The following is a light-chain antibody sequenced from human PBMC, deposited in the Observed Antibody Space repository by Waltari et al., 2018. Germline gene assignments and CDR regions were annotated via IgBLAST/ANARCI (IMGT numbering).Light chain of an antibody. Sequence: VVTHASSIYVSACGTVKLTGALASSLLSPPPYASWYQQTPGQAPRTLVYKANARSSGVPDRFSGSILGNTAALTITGAQADDESDYYCALYMGSGIWVFGGGTRLTVL. CDR2: KAN. J-gene: IGLJ3*02. CDR3: ALYMGSGIWV. V-gene: IGLV8-61*01. CDR1: SSLLSPPPY.